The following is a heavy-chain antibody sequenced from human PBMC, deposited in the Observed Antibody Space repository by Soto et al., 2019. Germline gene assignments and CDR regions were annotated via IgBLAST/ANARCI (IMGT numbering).Heavy chain of an antibody. CDR3: AASSAIAAAGYFKF. Sequence: QVQLVQSGAEMKEPGSSVKVSCKASGDLFNNHAFNWVRQAPGQGLEWMGRISPLFSTTNYAQKFQGRVTIGADELTTVVYLEVNNLESDDSAIYYCAASSAIAAAGYFKFWGQGTLVTVSP. D-gene: IGHD6-13*01. J-gene: IGHJ4*02. CDR2: ISPLFSTT. V-gene: IGHV1-69*01. CDR1: GDLFNNHA.